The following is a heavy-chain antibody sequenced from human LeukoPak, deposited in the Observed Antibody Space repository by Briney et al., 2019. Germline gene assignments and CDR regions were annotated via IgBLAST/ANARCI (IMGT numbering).Heavy chain of an antibody. V-gene: IGHV3-66*01. CDR2: IYSGGST. Sequence: GGSLRLSCAASGFTFSSYAMSRVRQAPGKGLEWVSVIYSGGSTYYADSVKGRVAISRDNSKNTVFLQMDSVRAEDTAVYYCARSYSNHLFGMDVWGQGTTVTVSS. CDR3: ARSYSNHLFGMDV. D-gene: IGHD4-11*01. J-gene: IGHJ6*02. CDR1: GFTFSSYA.